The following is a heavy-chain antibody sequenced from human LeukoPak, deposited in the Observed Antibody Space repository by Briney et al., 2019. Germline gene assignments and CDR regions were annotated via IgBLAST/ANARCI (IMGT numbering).Heavy chain of an antibody. CDR3: ARDGHSSGWYENWFDP. Sequence: PSETLSLTCTVSGGSIRSFYWSWIRQPPGKGLEWLGYIYYSGSTNYNPSLKSRVTISVDTSKNQFSLRLSSVTAADTAVYYCARDGHSSGWYENWFDPWGQGTLVTVSS. CDR1: GGSIRSFY. CDR2: IYYSGST. J-gene: IGHJ5*02. V-gene: IGHV4-59*01. D-gene: IGHD6-19*01.